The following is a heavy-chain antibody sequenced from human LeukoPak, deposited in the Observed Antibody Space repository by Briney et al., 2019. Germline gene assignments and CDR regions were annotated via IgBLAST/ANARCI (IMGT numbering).Heavy chain of an antibody. D-gene: IGHD2-21*01. J-gene: IGHJ4*02. CDR2: IRYDGSNK. V-gene: IGHV3-30*02. Sequence: PGGSLRLSCAASGFTFSSYGMYWVRQAPGKGLEWVAFIRYDGSNKYYADSVKGRFTISRDNAKNTVYLQMNSLRAEDTAVYYCVRAADSGGWGQGTLVTVSS. CDR3: VRAADSGG. CDR1: GFTFSSYG.